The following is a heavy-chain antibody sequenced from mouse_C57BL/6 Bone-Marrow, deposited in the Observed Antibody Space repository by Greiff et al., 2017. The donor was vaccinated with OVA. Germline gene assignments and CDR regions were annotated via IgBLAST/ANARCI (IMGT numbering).Heavy chain of an antibody. CDR3: AIGGTTVVSYYAMDY. J-gene: IGHJ4*01. CDR1: GYTFTSYW. V-gene: IGHV1-74*01. CDR2: IHPSDSDT. D-gene: IGHD1-1*01. Sequence: QVQLQQPGAELVKPGASVKVSCKASGYTFTSYWMHWVKQRPGQGLEWIGRIHPSDSDTNYNQKFKGKATLTVDKASSTAYMQLSSLTAEDAAVYYCAIGGTTVVSYYAMDYWGQGTSVTVSS.